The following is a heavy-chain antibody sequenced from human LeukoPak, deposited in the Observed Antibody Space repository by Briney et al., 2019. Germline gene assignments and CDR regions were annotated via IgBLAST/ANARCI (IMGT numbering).Heavy chain of an antibody. Sequence: ASETLSLTCAVSGGSISSGNSQWGWLRHTPGKGLESLGTIFYTGSAYYNPSLKSRVTLSVDTSKNQFSLRLSSLTAADTAVYYCARLHQIVPAAMNYYYMDVWGNGTTVTVSS. J-gene: IGHJ6*03. CDR2: IFYTGSA. CDR3: ARLHQIVPAAMNYYYMDV. V-gene: IGHV4-39*01. CDR1: GGSISSGNSQ. D-gene: IGHD2-2*01.